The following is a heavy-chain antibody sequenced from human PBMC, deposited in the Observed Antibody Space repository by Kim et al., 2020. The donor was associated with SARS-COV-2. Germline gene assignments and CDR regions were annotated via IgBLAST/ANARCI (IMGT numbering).Heavy chain of an antibody. CDR3: ARDWLLSNEYSKSRGLDY. J-gene: IGHJ4*02. V-gene: IGHV3-30-3*01. D-gene: IGHD6-6*01. CDR2: ISYDGSNK. CDR1: GFTFSSYA. Sequence: GGSLRLSCAASGFTFSSYAMHWVRQAPGKGLEWVAVISYDGSNKYYADSVKGRFTISRDNSKNTLYLQMNSLRAEDTAVYYCARDWLLSNEYSKSRGLDYWGQGTLVTVSS.